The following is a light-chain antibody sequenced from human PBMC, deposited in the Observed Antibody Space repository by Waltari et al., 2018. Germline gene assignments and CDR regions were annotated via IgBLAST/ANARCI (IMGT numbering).Light chain of an antibody. Sequence: DIQMTQSPSSLSASVGDRVTITCRASQSVKNNLAWYQQAPGKAPKVLIHKASRLESGAPSRFSGGGYGTEFTLTISSLQPDDFATYYCQEYDSLPVTFGGGTKVEI. V-gene: IGKV1-5*03. J-gene: IGKJ4*01. CDR1: QSVKNN. CDR2: KAS. CDR3: QEYDSLPVT.